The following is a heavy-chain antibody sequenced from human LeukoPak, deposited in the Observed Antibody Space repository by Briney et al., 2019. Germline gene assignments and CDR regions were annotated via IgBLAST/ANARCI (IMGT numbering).Heavy chain of an antibody. CDR2: IIPILGIA. D-gene: IGHD6-13*01. CDR1: GGTFSSYA. V-gene: IGHV1-69*04. J-gene: IGHJ4*02. CDR3: ARSYSSSWHFDY. Sequence: ASVKVSCKASGGTFSSYAISWVRQAPGQGLEWMGRIIPILGIANYAQKFQGRVTITADKSTSTAYMELSSLRSEDTAVYYCARSYSSSWHFDYWGQGTLVTVSS.